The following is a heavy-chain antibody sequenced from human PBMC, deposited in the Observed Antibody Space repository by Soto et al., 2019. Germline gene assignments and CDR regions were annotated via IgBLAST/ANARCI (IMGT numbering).Heavy chain of an antibody. Sequence: QVQLVQSGAEVKKPGSSVKVSCKASGGTFSSYTISWVRQAPGQGLEWMGRIIPILGIANYAQKFQGRVTXXAXKXXSTAYMELSSLRSEDTAVYYCARGPVEMATSVVDYWGQGTLVTVSS. D-gene: IGHD5-12*01. V-gene: IGHV1-69*02. CDR3: ARGPVEMATSVVDY. CDR1: GGTFSSYT. CDR2: IIPILGIA. J-gene: IGHJ4*02.